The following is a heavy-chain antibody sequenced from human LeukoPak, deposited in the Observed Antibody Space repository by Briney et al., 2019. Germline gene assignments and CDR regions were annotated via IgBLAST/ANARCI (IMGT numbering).Heavy chain of an antibody. CDR2: IYADGST. V-gene: IGHV3-66*04. J-gene: IGHJ4*02. Sequence: PGGSLRLSCAASGFIVSDNDIKWVRQGPGKGLEWFSLIYADGSTHYTDSVKGRFSISRDNSQNTVYLQMNSLRGADTAVYFCAKRSVPGRPGYWGQGTLVTVSS. D-gene: IGHD3-3*01. CDR1: GFIVSDND. CDR3: AKRSVPGRPGY.